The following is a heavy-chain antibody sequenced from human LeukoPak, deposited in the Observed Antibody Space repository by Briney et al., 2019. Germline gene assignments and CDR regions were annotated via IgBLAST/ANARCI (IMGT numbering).Heavy chain of an antibody. CDR1: GYTFTTHG. J-gene: IGHJ2*01. CDR2: ISAHNGNT. Sequence: SVTVSCKASGYTFTTHGIAWVRQAPGQGLEWMGWISAHNGNTNYAQSLQGRVTITTDTSTNTAYMELRSLRSDDTAVYYCARDGYFDLWGRGTLVTVSS. V-gene: IGHV1-18*01. CDR3: ARDGYFDL.